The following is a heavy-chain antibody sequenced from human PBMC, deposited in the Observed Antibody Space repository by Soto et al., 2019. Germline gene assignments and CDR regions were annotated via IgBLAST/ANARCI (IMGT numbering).Heavy chain of an antibody. CDR1: GGSFSGYY. CDR3: ARVRNGDYDMGLFDY. J-gene: IGHJ4*02. CDR2: INHSGST. V-gene: IGHV4-34*01. Sequence: SENLFLICAGYGGSFSGYYWSWIRQPPGKGLEWIGEINHSGSTNYNPSLKSRVTISVDTSKNQFTLKLSSMTAADTAVYYCARVRNGDYDMGLFDYWGQGTLVTVSS. D-gene: IGHD4-17*01.